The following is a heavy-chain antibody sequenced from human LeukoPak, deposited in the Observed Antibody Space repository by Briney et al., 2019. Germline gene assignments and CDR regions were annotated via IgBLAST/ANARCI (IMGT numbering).Heavy chain of an antibody. CDR2: ISSSGSTM. CDR3: ARDAARYYFDY. D-gene: IGHD4-17*01. CDR1: GFTFSDYY. J-gene: IGHJ4*02. V-gene: IGHV3-11*04. Sequence: GGSLRLSCAASGFTFSDYYMSWIRQAPGKGLEWVSYISSSGSTMYYADSVKGRFTISRDNAKNSLYLQMNSLRAEDTAVYYCARDAARYYFDYWGQGTLVTVSS.